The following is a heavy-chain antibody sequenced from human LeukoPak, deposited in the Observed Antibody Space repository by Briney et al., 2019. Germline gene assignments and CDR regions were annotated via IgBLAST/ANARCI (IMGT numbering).Heavy chain of an antibody. CDR2: INHRGST. V-gene: IGHV4-34*01. J-gene: IGHJ4*02. CDR1: GGSFSGDY. CDR3: ARVWYDFWSGYRFDY. Sequence: PSETLSLTCAVYGGSFSGDYWSWVREPPGKGGEWSGEINHRGSTNYNPSLTSRVTISVDTSKNQFSLKLRSVTAADTAVYSCARVWYDFWSGYRFDYWGQGTLVTVSS. D-gene: IGHD3-3*01.